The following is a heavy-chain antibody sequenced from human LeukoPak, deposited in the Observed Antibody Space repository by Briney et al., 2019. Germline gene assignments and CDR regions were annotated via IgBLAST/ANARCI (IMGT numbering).Heavy chain of an antibody. CDR3: AKVPYFYYGMDV. CDR2: INPDSGGT. J-gene: IGHJ6*02. V-gene: IGHV1-2*06. CDR1: GYTFTGYY. Sequence: ASVTVSCKASGYTFTGYYMHWVRQAPGQGLEWMGRINPDSGGTNYAQKFRGRVTMTRDTSISTAYMELSRLRSDDTAVYYCAKVPYFYYGMDVWGQGTTVTVSS.